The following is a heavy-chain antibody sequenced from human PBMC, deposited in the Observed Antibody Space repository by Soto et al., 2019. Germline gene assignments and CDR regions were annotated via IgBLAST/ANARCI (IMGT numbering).Heavy chain of an antibody. J-gene: IGHJ4*02. V-gene: IGHV1-18*01. CDR2: IGAYNANA. Sequence: QIQLLQSGAEVKKPGASVKVTCKASGYTFRNFGISWVRQAPGQGLEWMAWIGAYNANANYAQKFQGRLTMTADTSTSTAYMELRSLRSDDTAVYYCARENSYFDYWGQGTLVTVSS. CDR1: GYTFRNFG. CDR3: ARENSYFDY.